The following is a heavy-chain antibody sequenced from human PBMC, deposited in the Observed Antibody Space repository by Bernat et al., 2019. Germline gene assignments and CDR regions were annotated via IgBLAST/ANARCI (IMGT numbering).Heavy chain of an antibody. V-gene: IGHV1-2*04. CDR1: GYTLTGYY. D-gene: IGHD4-17*01. CDR3: AREYGDPNYYYYGMDV. J-gene: IGHJ6*02. Sequence: QVQLVQSGAEVKKPGASVKVSCKASGYTLTGYYMHWVRQAPGQGLEWMGWINPNSGGTNYAQKFQGWVTMTRDTSISTAYMELSRLRSDDTAVYYCAREYGDPNYYYYGMDVWGQGTTVTVSS. CDR2: INPNSGGT.